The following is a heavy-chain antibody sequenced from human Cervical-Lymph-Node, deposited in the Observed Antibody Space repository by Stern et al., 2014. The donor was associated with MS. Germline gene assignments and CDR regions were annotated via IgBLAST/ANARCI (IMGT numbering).Heavy chain of an antibody. CDR2: IEPGDSNT. D-gene: IGHD4-23*01. Sequence: VQLVQSGAEVKKPGESLKISCKASGYMFASHWIGWVRQMPGKGLEWMGIIEPGDSNTIYSPSSQGQVTISVDKSTSTAYLQWSSLKASDTAMYYCARVNGGNSDWFDPWGQGTLVTVSS. CDR1: GYMFASHW. V-gene: IGHV5-51*01. CDR3: ARVNGGNSDWFDP. J-gene: IGHJ5*02.